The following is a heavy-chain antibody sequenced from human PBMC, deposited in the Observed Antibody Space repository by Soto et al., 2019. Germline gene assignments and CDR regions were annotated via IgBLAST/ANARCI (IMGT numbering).Heavy chain of an antibody. Sequence: VEVVESGGGLVQPGGSLTLACAASGFNFKTYEMNWVRQAPGKGLEWISYISVSGRTIYYADSVQGRVNISRDNAKNLVSLQMNSLRAEDTAVYHCARRAPIYYDALTGYEEAGMDVWGQGTTVTVSS. D-gene: IGHD3-9*01. CDR1: GFNFKTYE. J-gene: IGHJ6*02. CDR2: ISVSGRTI. CDR3: ARRAPIYYDALTGYEEAGMDV. V-gene: IGHV3-48*03.